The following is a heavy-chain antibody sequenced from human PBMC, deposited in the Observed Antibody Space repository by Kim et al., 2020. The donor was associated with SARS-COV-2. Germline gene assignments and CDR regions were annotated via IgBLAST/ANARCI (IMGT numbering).Heavy chain of an antibody. CDR2: ISYDGSNK. D-gene: IGHD3-10*01. CDR1: GFTFSSYA. CDR3: ARDGLDYGSGSYPFFDY. J-gene: IGHJ4*01. Sequence: GGSLRLSCAASGFTFSSYAMHWVRQAPGKGLEWVAVISYDGSNKYYADSVKGRFTISRDNSKNTLYLQMNSLRAEDTAVYYCARDGLDYGSGSYPFFDY. V-gene: IGHV3-30-3*01.